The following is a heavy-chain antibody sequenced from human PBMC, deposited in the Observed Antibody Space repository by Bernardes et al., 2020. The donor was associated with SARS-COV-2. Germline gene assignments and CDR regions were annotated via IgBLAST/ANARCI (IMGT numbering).Heavy chain of an antibody. CDR2: INHSGRT. Sequence: SETLSLTCAVYGGSFSGYYWSWIRQPPGKGLEWIGEINHSGRTYYNPSLKSRVTISVDTSKNQFSLNLHSVTAADTAVYYCASGYVDYSSSLNCDYWGQGVLVTVSS. CDR3: ASGYVDYSSSLNCDY. J-gene: IGHJ4*02. CDR1: GGSFSGYY. D-gene: IGHD6-6*01. V-gene: IGHV4-34*01.